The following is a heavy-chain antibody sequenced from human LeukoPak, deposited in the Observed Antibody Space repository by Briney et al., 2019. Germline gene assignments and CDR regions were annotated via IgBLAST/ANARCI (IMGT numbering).Heavy chain of an antibody. CDR3: TRGSIAYYYMDV. D-gene: IGHD3-22*01. CDR2: IYYSGST. Sequence: SETLSLTCTVSGVSIRSGSYYWSWIRQPPGKGLEWIGNIYYSGSTNYNPSLKSRVTISVDTSKNQFSLKLSSVTAADTAVYYCTRGSIAYYYMDVWGKGTTVTISS. CDR1: GVSIRSGSYY. V-gene: IGHV4-61*01. J-gene: IGHJ6*03.